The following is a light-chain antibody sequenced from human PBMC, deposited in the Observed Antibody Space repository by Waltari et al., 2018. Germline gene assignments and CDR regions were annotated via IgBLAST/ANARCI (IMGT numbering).Light chain of an antibody. J-gene: IGKJ2*01. CDR3: QQTYITPYT. V-gene: IGKV1-39*01. CDR1: QSIAGH. CDR2: TAS. Sequence: DIQMTQTPSSLSPSVGDRVTITCRASQSIAGHLNWFQQQPGRAPKRLIHTASSLQSGVPSRFIGSGSGTHFTLIISSLQPEDFATYFCQQTYITPYTFGQGTKLEIK.